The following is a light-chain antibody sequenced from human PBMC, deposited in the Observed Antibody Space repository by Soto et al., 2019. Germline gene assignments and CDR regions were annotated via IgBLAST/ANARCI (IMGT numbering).Light chain of an antibody. CDR3: ISFSTNNAPRV. CDR2: DVS. CDR1: SRDVGGYKD. J-gene: IGLJ1*01. V-gene: IGLV2-14*03. Sequence: QSVLTQPASVSVSPGQSFTVSCTGTSRDVGGYKDGSWYQQHPGKAPKVMIYDVSNRPSGVSDRFSRSKSGNQASLTISGPQAEEEADYYCISFSTNNAPRVFGTGTKVTVL.